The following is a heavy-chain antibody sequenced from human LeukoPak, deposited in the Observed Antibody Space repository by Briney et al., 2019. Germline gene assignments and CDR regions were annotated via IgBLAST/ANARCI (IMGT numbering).Heavy chain of an antibody. CDR1: GFTFNTYG. Sequence: GGSLRLSCAASGFTFNTYGMQWVRQAPGKGLEWVAIIWYDGSNKYYADSVKGRFTISRDNSKNTLYLQINSLSAEDTAVYYCARARGSSWYHDYWGQGTLVTVSS. V-gene: IGHV3-33*01. CDR3: ARARGSSWYHDY. J-gene: IGHJ4*02. CDR2: IWYDGSNK. D-gene: IGHD6-13*01.